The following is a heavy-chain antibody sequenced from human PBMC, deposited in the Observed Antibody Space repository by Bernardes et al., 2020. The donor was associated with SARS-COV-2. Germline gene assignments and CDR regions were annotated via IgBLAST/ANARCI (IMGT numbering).Heavy chain of an antibody. D-gene: IGHD5-12*01. CDR1: GGSISSSSYY. V-gene: IGHV4-39*01. CDR2: IYYSGST. Sequence: SETLSLTCTVSGGSISSSSYYWGWIRQPPGKGLEWIGSIYYSGSTYYNPSLKSRVTISVDTSKNQFSLKLSSVTAADTAVYYCARPKLMATMHYYYYYGMDVWGQGTTVTVSS. J-gene: IGHJ6*02. CDR3: ARPKLMATMHYYYYYGMDV.